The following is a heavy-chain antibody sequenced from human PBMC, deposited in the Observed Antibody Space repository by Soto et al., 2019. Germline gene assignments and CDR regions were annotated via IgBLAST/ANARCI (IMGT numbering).Heavy chain of an antibody. J-gene: IGHJ4*02. CDR3: AIPLPKQQLVRGAFDH. CDR2: SIPVFGRA. V-gene: IGHV1-69*01. CDR1: GGTFRNYA. Sequence: QVQLVQSGAEVKKPGSSVKLSCKTSGGTFRNYAINWVRQAPGQGLEWMGGSIPVFGRANYAQTLQGRVTITADESTSTAYMELSSLRSEDTAVYYCAIPLPKQQLVRGAFDHWGQGTLVTVAS. D-gene: IGHD6-13*01.